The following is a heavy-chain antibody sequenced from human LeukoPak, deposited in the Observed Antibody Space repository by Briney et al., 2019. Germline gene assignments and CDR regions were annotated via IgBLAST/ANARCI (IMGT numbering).Heavy chain of an antibody. V-gene: IGHV4-59*08. D-gene: IGHD3-22*01. CDR3: ARHRSDYYDSSGYYRDAFDI. CDR2: IYYSGST. J-gene: IGHJ3*02. CDR1: GGSISSYY. Sequence: SETLSLTCTVSGGSISSYYWSWIRQPPGKGLEWIGYIYYSGSTNYNPSLKSRVTISVDTSKNQFSLKLSSVTAADTAVYYCARHRSDYYDSSGYYRDAFDIWGQGTMVTVSS.